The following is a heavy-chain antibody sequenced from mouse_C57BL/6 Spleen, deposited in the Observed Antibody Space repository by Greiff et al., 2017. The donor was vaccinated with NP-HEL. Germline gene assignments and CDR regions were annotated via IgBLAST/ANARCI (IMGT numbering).Heavy chain of an antibody. CDR2: IDPSDSYT. CDR1: GYTFTSYW. CDR3: ARDGNHQGFAY. D-gene: IGHD2-1*01. V-gene: IGHV1-59*01. Sequence: QVQLQQPGAELVRPGTSVKLSCKASGYTFTSYWMHWVKQRPGQGLEWIGVIDPSDSYTNYNQKFKGKATLTVDKSSSTAYMQLSSLTSEDSAVYYCARDGNHQGFAYWGQGTLVTVAA. J-gene: IGHJ3*01.